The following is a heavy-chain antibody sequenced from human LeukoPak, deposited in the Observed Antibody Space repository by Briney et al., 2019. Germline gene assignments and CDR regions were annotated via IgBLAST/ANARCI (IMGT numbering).Heavy chain of an antibody. CDR2: ISYDGSNK. D-gene: IGHD6-13*01. J-gene: IGHJ4*02. CDR3: ARGAPYSSSWTLGGFDY. CDR1: GFTFSSYG. Sequence: GGSLRLSCAASGFTFSSYGMHWVRQAPGKGLEWVAVISYDGSNKYYADSVKGRFTISRDNSKNTLYLQMNSLRAEDTAVYYCARGAPYSSSWTLGGFDYWGQGTLVTVSS. V-gene: IGHV3-30*03.